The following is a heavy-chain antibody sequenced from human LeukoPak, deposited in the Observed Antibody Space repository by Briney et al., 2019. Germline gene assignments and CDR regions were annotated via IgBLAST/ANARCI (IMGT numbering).Heavy chain of an antibody. CDR3: ARGHTYYGMDV. CDR2: IYYSGST. Sequence: PSETLSLTCTVSGGSISSYYWSWIRQPPGKGLEWIGYIYYSGSTNYNPSLKSRVTISVDTSKNQFSLKLSSVTAADTAVYYCARGHTYYGMDVWGQGTTVTVSS. J-gene: IGHJ6*02. V-gene: IGHV4-59*08. CDR1: GGSISSYY.